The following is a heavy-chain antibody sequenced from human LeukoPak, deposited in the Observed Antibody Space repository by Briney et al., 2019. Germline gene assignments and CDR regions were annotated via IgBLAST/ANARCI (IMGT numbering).Heavy chain of an antibody. D-gene: IGHD3-9*01. Sequence: GGSLRLSCAASGFTVSSSYISWVRQAPGKGLEWVSAIYSGGTTYYADSVKGRFTISRDNSKNTLYLQMNSLRAEDTAVYYCAKDKDYDILTGLDYWGQGTLVTVSS. CDR1: GFTVSSSY. V-gene: IGHV3-53*05. CDR2: IYSGGTT. J-gene: IGHJ4*02. CDR3: AKDKDYDILTGLDY.